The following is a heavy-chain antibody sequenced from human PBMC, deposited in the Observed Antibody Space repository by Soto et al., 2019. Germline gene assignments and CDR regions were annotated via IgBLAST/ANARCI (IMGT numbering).Heavy chain of an antibody. V-gene: IGHV1-69*02. CDR2: IIPILGIA. J-gene: IGHJ5*02. CDR1: GGTFSSYT. CDR3: ASITVTPRGNWFDP. D-gene: IGHD4-17*01. Sequence: QVQLVQSGAEVKKPGSSVKVSCKASGGTFSSYTISWERQAPGQGLEWMGRIIPILGIANYAKKFQGRVTITADKSTSTAYMELSSLRSEDTAVYYCASITVTPRGNWFDPWGQGTLVTVSS.